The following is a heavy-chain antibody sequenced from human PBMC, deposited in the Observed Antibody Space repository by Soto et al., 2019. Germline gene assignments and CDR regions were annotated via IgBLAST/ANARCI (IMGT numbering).Heavy chain of an antibody. V-gene: IGHV1-69*14. Sequence: QVQLVQSGAEMRKPGSSVKVSCKATGGTLDGFGVSWIRQAPGEQLEWMGGIIPIFSTVDYAQKFKDRITINADKSTSTVYLEMRNLRSDDTAVCYCVTSEDYRSSWYFDLWGRGTLVTVSS. CDR1: GGTLDGFG. CDR2: IIPIFSTV. J-gene: IGHJ2*01. CDR3: VTSEDYRSSWYFDL. D-gene: IGHD4-4*01.